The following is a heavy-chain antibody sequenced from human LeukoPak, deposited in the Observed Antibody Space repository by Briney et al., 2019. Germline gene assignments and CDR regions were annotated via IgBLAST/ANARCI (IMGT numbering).Heavy chain of an antibody. D-gene: IGHD3-22*01. CDR1: GGTFSSYA. J-gene: IGHJ6*03. V-gene: IGHV1-69*05. CDR2: IIPIFGTA. Sequence: SVKVSCKASGGTFSSYAISWVRQAPGQGLEWMGGIIPIFGTANYAQKFQGRVTITKDESTSTAYMELSSLRSEDTAVYYCAEGTYYYDSSGYLRDYYYYMDVWGKGTTVTVSS. CDR3: AEGTYYYDSSGYLRDYYYYMDV.